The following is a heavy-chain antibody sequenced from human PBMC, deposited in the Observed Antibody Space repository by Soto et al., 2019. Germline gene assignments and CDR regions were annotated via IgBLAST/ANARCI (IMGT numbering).Heavy chain of an antibody. J-gene: IGHJ6*02. CDR2: IIPGDGVA. Sequence: PWHSLKISCQASGYNFATHWSGWVRHKDGNGLAWLGLIIPGDGVARYSPSFKGNLTSTADKSISIAYLRWSSLKASDTGMYDCATPGGLGMAVWGPGATVKVSS. CDR3: ATPGGLGMAV. D-gene: IGHD5-12*01. V-gene: IGHV5-51*01. CDR1: GYNFATHW.